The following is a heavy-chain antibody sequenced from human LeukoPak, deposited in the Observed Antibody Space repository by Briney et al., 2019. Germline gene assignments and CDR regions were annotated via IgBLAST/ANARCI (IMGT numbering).Heavy chain of an antibody. J-gene: IGHJ6*04. Sequence: GGSLRLSCAASGFTFSSYEMNWVCQAPGKGLEWVSYISSSGSTIYYADSVKGRFTISRDNAKNSLYLQMNSLRAEDTAVYYCAELGITMIGGVWGNGTTVTVSS. CDR1: GFTFSSYE. V-gene: IGHV3-48*03. D-gene: IGHD3-10*02. CDR3: AELGITMIGGV. CDR2: ISSSGSTI.